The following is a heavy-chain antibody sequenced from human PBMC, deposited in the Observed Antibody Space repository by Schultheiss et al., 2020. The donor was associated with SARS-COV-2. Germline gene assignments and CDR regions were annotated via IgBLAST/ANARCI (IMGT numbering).Heavy chain of an antibody. J-gene: IGHJ1*01. CDR1: GGSFSGYY. Sequence: SETLSLTCAVYGGSFSGYYWSWIRQPPGKGLEWIGEIYHSGSTNYNPSLKSRVTVSVDKSKNQFSLKLSSVTAADTAVYYCARDHWDFQHWGQGTLVTVSS. V-gene: IGHV4-34*01. D-gene: IGHD3-16*01. CDR3: ARDHWDFQH. CDR2: IYHSGST.